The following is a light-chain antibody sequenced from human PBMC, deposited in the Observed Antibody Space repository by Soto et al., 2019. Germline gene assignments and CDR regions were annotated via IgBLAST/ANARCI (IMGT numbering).Light chain of an antibody. Sequence: EIVLTQSRCTLSWSPGERASLSCKTSQSRGSNFVAWYQHQPGQAPRLLIYASSNRATGIPDRFSGSASGTDFTLTVNRLETEDFAVYYCQLYGISPHFGQGTRLEI. V-gene: IGKV3-20*01. J-gene: IGKJ5*01. CDR2: ASS. CDR3: QLYGISPH. CDR1: QSRGSNF.